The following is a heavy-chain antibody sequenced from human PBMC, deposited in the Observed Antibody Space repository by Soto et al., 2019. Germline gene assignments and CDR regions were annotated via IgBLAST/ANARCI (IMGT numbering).Heavy chain of an antibody. J-gene: IGHJ4*02. CDR2: IDHTGNI. Sequence: SETLSLTCAASGGAISSSHWWSWVRQPPGKGLEWIGEIDHTGNINHNPSLKSRVIITVDKSKNQFFLNLTSVTAAATALYYCATDPVKSGTDIYRHGGFWGQGILVTVSS. CDR3: ATDPVKSGTDIYRHGGF. CDR1: GGAISSSHW. V-gene: IGHV4-4*02. D-gene: IGHD2-2*02.